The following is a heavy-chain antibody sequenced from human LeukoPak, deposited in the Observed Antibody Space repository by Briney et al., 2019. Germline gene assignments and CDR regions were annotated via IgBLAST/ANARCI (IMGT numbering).Heavy chain of an antibody. CDR1: GGSISSGDYY. D-gene: IGHD1-26*01. J-gene: IGHJ4*02. CDR2: IYYSGST. CDR3: ARWVGATAAFDYFDY. V-gene: IGHV4-30-4*01. Sequence: PSETLSLTCTVSGGSISSGDYYWSWIRHPPGKGLEWIGYIYYSGSTYYNPSLKSRVTISIDTSKNQFSLKLSSVTAADTAVYYCARWVGATAAFDYFDYWGQGTLVTVSS.